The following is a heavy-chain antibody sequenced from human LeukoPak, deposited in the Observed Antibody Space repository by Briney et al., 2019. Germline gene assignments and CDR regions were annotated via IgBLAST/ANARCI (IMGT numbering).Heavy chain of an antibody. D-gene: IGHD3-9*01. Sequence: SETLSLTCGVYGGSFSGYYWSWIRQSPGKGVEWIGEIIDSGSTDYNPSLKSRVTISADTSKKQFSLKLRSVTAADTAVYYCARAQGRLVPPAYWGQGTLVTVSS. J-gene: IGHJ4*02. V-gene: IGHV4-34*12. CDR1: GGSFSGYY. CDR2: IIDSGST. CDR3: ARAQGRLVPPAY.